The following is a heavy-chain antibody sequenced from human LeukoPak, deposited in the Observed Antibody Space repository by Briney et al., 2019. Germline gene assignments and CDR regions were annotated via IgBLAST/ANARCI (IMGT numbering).Heavy chain of an antibody. CDR3: AKFRSSNYPYYFDY. D-gene: IGHD2-2*01. V-gene: IGHV3-7*03. Sequence: GGSLRLSCAASGFTFSSYWMSWVRQAPGKGLEWVANIKQDGSEKYYVDSVKGRFTISRDNAKNTLYLQMNSLRAEDTAVYYCAKFRSSNYPYYFDYWGQGTLVTVSS. CDR2: IKQDGSEK. CDR1: GFTFSSYW. J-gene: IGHJ4*02.